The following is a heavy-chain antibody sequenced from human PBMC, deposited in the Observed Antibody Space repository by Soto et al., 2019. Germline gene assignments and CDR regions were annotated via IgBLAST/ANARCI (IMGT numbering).Heavy chain of an antibody. D-gene: IGHD4-17*01. Sequence: PGGSLRLACAASGFTFDGYAMHWVRQAPGKGLEWVSGISWNSGSIGYADSVKGRFTISRDNAKNSLYLQMNSLRAEDTALYYCAKAIALYGDPHFDYWGQGTLVPVSS. J-gene: IGHJ4*02. CDR2: ISWNSGSI. CDR1: GFTFDGYA. CDR3: AKAIALYGDPHFDY. V-gene: IGHV3-9*01.